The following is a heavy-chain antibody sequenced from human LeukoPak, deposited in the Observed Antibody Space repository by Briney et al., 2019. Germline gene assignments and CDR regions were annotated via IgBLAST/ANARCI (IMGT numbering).Heavy chain of an antibody. D-gene: IGHD2-2*01. V-gene: IGHV4-61*02. Sequence: SETLSLTCTVSGGSISSGSYYWSWIRQPAGKGLEWIGRIYTSGSTNYNPSLKSRVTISVDTSKNQFSLKLSSVTAADTAVYYCARVPLGDIVAVPAADAFDIWGQGTMVTVSS. J-gene: IGHJ3*02. CDR3: ARVPLGDIVAVPAADAFDI. CDR1: GGSISSGSYY. CDR2: IYTSGST.